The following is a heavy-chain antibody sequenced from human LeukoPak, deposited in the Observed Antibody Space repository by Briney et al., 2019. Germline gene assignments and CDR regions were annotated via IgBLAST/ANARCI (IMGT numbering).Heavy chain of an antibody. CDR3: ARDWGVAATPGYMDV. CDR2: IYYSGST. V-gene: IGHV4-59*01. Sequence: SETLSLTCTVSGGSISNYYWSWIRQPPGKGLEWIGYIYYSGSTNYNPSLKSRVTISVDTSKNQFSLKLTSVTAADTAVYYCARDWGVAATPGYMDVWGKGTTVTVSS. CDR1: GGSISNYY. D-gene: IGHD3-16*01. J-gene: IGHJ6*03.